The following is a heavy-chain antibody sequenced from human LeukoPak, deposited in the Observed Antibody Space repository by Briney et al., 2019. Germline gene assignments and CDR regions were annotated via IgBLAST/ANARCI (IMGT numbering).Heavy chain of an antibody. Sequence: SEALSLTCAVYGGSFSGYYWSWIRQPPGKGLEWIGEINHSGSANYNPSLKSRVTISVDTSKNQFSLELSSVTAADTAVYYCARGLGSSWGQGTLVTVSS. V-gene: IGHV4-34*01. CDR2: INHSGSA. CDR1: GGSFSGYY. D-gene: IGHD6-13*01. CDR3: ARGLGSS. J-gene: IGHJ4*02.